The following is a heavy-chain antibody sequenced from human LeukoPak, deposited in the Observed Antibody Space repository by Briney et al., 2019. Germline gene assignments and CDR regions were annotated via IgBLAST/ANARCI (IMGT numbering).Heavy chain of an antibody. D-gene: IGHD6-6*01. J-gene: IGHJ4*02. Sequence: GASVKVSCKASGYTFTSYDINWVRQATGQGLEWMGWMNPNSGNTGYAQKFQGRVTITRNTSISTAYMELSSLRSEDTAVYYCARVKAARDFDYWGQGTLVTVSS. CDR1: GYTFTSYD. CDR3: ARVKAARDFDY. V-gene: IGHV1-8*01. CDR2: MNPNSGNT.